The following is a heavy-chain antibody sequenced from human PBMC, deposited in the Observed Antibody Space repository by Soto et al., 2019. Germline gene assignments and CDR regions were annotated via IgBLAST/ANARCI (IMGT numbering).Heavy chain of an antibody. CDR1: GFSRTTSGVG. Sequence: QITLNESGPTVVRPTETLTLTCRFSGFSRTTSGVGVGWIRQSPGKAPEWLALSYWDDDKRYSASLKSRLTITKDTSKNQVVLTVSDLDPTDTATYYCAHRVLRTVFGLVTTTAIYFDFWGQGTPVAVSS. CDR2: SYWDDDK. CDR3: AHRVLRTVFGLVTTTAIYFDF. D-gene: IGHD3-3*01. V-gene: IGHV2-5*02. J-gene: IGHJ4*02.